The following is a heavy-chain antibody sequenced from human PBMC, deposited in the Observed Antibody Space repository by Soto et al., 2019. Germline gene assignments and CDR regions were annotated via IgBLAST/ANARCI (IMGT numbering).Heavy chain of an antibody. CDR2: ISYDGSNN. CDR1: GFTFSSYG. V-gene: IGHV3-30*18. D-gene: IGHD2-15*01. Sequence: QVQLVESGGGVVQPGRSLRLSCAASGFTFSSYGMHWVRQAPGKGLEWVAVISYDGSNNYYADSVKGRFTISRDNSKNTLYLQMNSLRAEDTAVYYCAKFISTNRGGGNYWGQGTLVTVSS. CDR3: AKFISTNRGGGNY. J-gene: IGHJ4*02.